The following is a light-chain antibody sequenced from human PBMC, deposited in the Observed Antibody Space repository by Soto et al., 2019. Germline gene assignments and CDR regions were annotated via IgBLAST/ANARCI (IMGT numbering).Light chain of an antibody. CDR3: QSYDSSVSGYVV. V-gene: IGLV1-40*01. J-gene: IGLJ2*01. CDR1: SSNIGAGYD. Sequence: QPVLTQPPSVSGAPGQRVTISCTGSSSNIGAGYDVHWYQQLPGTAPKLLIYGNSNRPSGVPDRFSGSKSGTSASLAITGLQAEDEADYYCQSYDSSVSGYVVFGGGTKLTVL. CDR2: GNS.